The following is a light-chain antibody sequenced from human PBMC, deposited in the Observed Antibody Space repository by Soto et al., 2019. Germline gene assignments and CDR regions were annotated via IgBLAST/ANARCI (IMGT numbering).Light chain of an antibody. CDR1: QGISNY. CDR3: QKYNSAREP. Sequence: DIQMTQSPSSRSASVGDRVTITCRASQGISNYLAWYQQKQGKVPKVLIYAATTLQSGVPSRFSGSGSGTDFTLTISSLQPEDVATYYCQKYNSAREPCGPGNKVDIK. V-gene: IGKV1-27*01. J-gene: IGKJ3*01. CDR2: AAT.